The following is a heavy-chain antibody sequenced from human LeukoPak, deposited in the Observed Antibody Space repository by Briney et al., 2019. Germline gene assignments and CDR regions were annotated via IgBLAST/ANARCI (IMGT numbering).Heavy chain of an antibody. CDR3: ARLLTPRSLRYFDWLSYGMDV. J-gene: IGHJ6*02. V-gene: IGHV4-34*01. Sequence: SETLSLTCAVYGGSFSGYYWSWIRQPPGKGLEWIGEINHSGSTNYIPSLKSRVTISVDTSKNQFSLKLSSVTAADTAVYYCARLLTPRSLRYFDWLSYGMDVWGQGTTVTVSS. CDR2: INHSGST. D-gene: IGHD3-9*01. CDR1: GGSFSGYY.